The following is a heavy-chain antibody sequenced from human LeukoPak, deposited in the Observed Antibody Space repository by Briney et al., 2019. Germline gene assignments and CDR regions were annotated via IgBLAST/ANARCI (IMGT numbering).Heavy chain of an antibody. CDR3: ARLPYCSSTRCYDYYYYMDV. CDR2: IYHSGNT. V-gene: IGHV4-38-2*01. D-gene: IGHD2-2*01. J-gene: IGHJ6*03. Sequence: PETLSLTCAVSGYSISSDYYWGWIRQPPGKGLDWIGSIYHSGNTYYNPSLKSRVTISVDTSKNQFSLKLSSVTAADTAVYYCARLPYCSSTRCYDYYYYMDVWGKGTTVTVSS. CDR1: GYSISSDYY.